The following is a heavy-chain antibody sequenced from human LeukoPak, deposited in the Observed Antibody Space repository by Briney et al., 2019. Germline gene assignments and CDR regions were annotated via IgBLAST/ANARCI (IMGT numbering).Heavy chain of an antibody. Sequence: SETLSLTCAVYGLSFSGYYWSWIRQPPGKGLEWIGEINHSGSTNYNPSLKSRVTISVDTSKNQFSLKLSSVTAADTAVYYCASSTVNYYGMDVWGQGTTVTVSS. CDR2: INHSGST. D-gene: IGHD4-17*01. V-gene: IGHV4-34*01. J-gene: IGHJ6*02. CDR1: GLSFSGYY. CDR3: ASSTVNYYGMDV.